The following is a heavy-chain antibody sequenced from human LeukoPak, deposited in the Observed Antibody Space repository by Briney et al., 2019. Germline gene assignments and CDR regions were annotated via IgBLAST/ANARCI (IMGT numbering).Heavy chain of an antibody. CDR3: AARAYYYAAHDY. D-gene: IGHD3-10*01. Sequence: GSLRLSCAASGFTFSSYAMSWVRQAPGKGLEWVSAISGSGDSTYYADSVKGRFTISRDNSKNTLYLQMNSLRAEDTAVYYCAARAYYYAAHDYWGQGTLVTVSS. CDR2: ISGSGDST. CDR1: GFTFSSYA. J-gene: IGHJ4*02. V-gene: IGHV3-23*01.